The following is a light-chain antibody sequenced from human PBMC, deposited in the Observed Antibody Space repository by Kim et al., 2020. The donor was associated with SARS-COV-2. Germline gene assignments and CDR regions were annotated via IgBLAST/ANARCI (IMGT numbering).Light chain of an antibody. Sequence: SVSPGQTATITCSGDELGDKYASWYQQKPGQSPVLVIYQDTKRPSGIPERFSGSNSGNTATLTISGTQAMDEADFYCQAWDSSTVVFGGGTKVTVL. J-gene: IGLJ2*01. V-gene: IGLV3-1*01. CDR2: QDT. CDR3: QAWDSSTVV. CDR1: ELGDKY.